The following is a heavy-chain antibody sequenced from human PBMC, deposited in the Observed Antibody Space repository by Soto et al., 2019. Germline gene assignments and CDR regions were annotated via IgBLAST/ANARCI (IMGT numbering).Heavy chain of an antibody. D-gene: IGHD2-2*02. CDR1: VVTSSSAG. CDR2: IKSRTDGGTT. J-gene: IGHJ4*02. CDR3: TTDPPRYCSSTTCYIGN. V-gene: IGHV3-15*01. Sequence: GAGVKLSSAASVVTSSSAGIDCVGQARRMPLQWVGRIKSRTDGGTTDYAAPVKGRFTISRDDSKNTLYLQMNSLKTEDTAIYYCTTDPPRYCSSTTCYIGNWGQGTLVTVSS.